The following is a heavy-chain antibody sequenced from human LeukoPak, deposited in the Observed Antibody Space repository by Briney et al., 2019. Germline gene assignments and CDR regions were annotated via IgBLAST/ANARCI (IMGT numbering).Heavy chain of an antibody. D-gene: IGHD3-10*01. J-gene: IGHJ4*02. CDR1: GYTFTSYG. Sequence: GASVKVSCKASGYTFTSYGISWVRQAPGQGLEWMGWISAYNGNTNYAQKLQGRVTMTTDTSTSTAYMELRSLRSDDTAVYYCARARPHYFGWGIYPNYGGRGTLVTVSS. CDR3: ARARPHYFGWGIYPNY. CDR2: ISAYNGNT. V-gene: IGHV1-18*01.